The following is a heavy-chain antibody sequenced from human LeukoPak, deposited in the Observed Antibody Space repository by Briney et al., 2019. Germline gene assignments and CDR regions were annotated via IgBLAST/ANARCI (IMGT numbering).Heavy chain of an antibody. D-gene: IGHD2-2*01. CDR2: FGGSGSDT. CDR3: AKDQDCSTTSCYRYFDY. Sequence: GGSLRLSCAASGFSFSGNAMAWVRQAPGKGLEWVSGFGGSGSDTYYADSVKGRFTISRDNSKNTLYLQMNSLRAEDTAVYYCAKDQDCSTTSCYRYFDYWGQGTLVTVSS. J-gene: IGHJ4*02. V-gene: IGHV3-23*01. CDR1: GFSFSGNA.